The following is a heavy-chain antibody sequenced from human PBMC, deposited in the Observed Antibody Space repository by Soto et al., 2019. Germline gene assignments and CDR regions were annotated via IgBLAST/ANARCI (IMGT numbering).Heavy chain of an antibody. D-gene: IGHD3-10*01. J-gene: IGHJ6*01. CDR1: GGSISSDY. Sequence: QVQLQESGPGLVKPSETLSLTCTVSGGSISSDYWSWIRQPPGKGLEWIAHISYNGKTNYNPSLKSRVTISVDSSKSHFSLKLSSVTAADTAVYYCAREARGVISGMDVW. V-gene: IGHV4-59*01. CDR3: AREARGVISGMDV. CDR2: ISYNGKT.